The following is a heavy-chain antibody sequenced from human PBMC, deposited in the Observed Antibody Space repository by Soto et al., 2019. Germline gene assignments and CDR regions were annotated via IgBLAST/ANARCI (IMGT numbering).Heavy chain of an antibody. V-gene: IGHV4-39*07. CDR2: IYYSGTT. CDR3: ARVPDV. CDR1: GGSISSSSFY. J-gene: IGHJ6*02. Sequence: SDTLSLTCTVSGGSISSSSFYWGWIRQPPGKGLEWIGYIYYSGTTYYNPSLKSRVTISVDRSKNQFSLKLNSVTAADTAVYYCARVPDVWGQGTTVT.